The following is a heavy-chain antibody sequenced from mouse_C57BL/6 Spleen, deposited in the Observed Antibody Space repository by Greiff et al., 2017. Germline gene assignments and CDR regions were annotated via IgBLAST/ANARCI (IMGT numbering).Heavy chain of an antibody. CDR3: ARQRDGYWYFDV. J-gene: IGHJ1*03. CDR1: GFTFSSYG. Sequence: EVKLVESGGDLVKPGGSLKLSCAASGFTFSSYGMSWVRQTPDKRLEWVATISSGGSYTYYPDSVKGRFTISRDNAKNTLYLQMSSLKSEDTAMYYCARQRDGYWYFDVWGTGTTVTVSS. D-gene: IGHD2-3*01. CDR2: ISSGGSYT. V-gene: IGHV5-6*01.